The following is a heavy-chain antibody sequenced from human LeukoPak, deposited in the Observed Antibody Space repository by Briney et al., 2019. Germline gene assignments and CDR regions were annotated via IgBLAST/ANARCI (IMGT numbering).Heavy chain of an antibody. D-gene: IGHD2-15*01. CDR1: GFTFSSYA. CDR2: ISGSGGST. J-gene: IGHJ3*02. V-gene: IGHV3-23*01. Sequence: PGGSLRLSCGASGFTFSSYAMSWVRQAPGKGLEWVSAISGSGGSTYYADSVKGRFTISRDNSKNTLYLQMNSLRAEDTAVYYCAKDLRTVVVGAPDAFDIWGQGTMVTVSS. CDR3: AKDLRTVVVGAPDAFDI.